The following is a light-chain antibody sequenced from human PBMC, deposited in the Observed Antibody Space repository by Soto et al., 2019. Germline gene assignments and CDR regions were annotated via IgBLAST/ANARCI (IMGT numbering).Light chain of an antibody. Sequence: EIVLTQSPGTLSLSPGERATLSCRASQSVGSNYLVWYQQKPGQALRLLIYGASSRATGIPDRFSGSGSGTDFALTISRLEPEDVAVYYCQQYSGSSSTFGQGTKLEIK. V-gene: IGKV3-20*01. CDR2: GAS. CDR3: QQYSGSSST. J-gene: IGKJ2*01. CDR1: QSVGSNY.